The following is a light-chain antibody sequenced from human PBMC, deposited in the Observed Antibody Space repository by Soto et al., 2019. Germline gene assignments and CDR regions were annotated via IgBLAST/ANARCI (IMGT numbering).Light chain of an antibody. J-gene: IGLJ2*01. CDR3: ISSTSINTLLL. CDR1: SSDVGASNF. Sequence: QSVLTQPASVSGSPGQSITISCTGTSSDVGASNFVSWYQQHPNKAPKLLLYEVSDRSLGVSHRFSGSKSGNTASLTISGLQADDEADYYCISSTSINTLLLFGGGTKLTVL. CDR2: EVS. V-gene: IGLV2-14*01.